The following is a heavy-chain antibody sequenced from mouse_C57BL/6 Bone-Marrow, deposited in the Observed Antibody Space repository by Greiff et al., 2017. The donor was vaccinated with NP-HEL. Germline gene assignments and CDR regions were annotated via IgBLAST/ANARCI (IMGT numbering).Heavy chain of an antibody. Sequence: VQLQQSGAELMKPGASGKRDGKETGEKGKGEGREGGKKREGKGGEGIGEILPGSGSTNYNEKFKGKATFTADTSSNTAYMQLSSLTTEDSAIYYCARSSTTVGFDVWGTGTTVTVSS. CDR1: GEKGKGEG. V-gene: IGHV1-9*01. J-gene: IGHJ1*03. CDR3: ARSSTTVGFDV. CDR2: ILPGSGST. D-gene: IGHD1-1*01.